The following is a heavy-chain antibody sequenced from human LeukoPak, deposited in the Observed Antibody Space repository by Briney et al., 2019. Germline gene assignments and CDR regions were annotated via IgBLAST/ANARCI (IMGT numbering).Heavy chain of an antibody. CDR3: ARDSRLNYFDY. J-gene: IGHJ4*02. D-gene: IGHD5-12*01. Sequence: SETLSLTCAVYNGSLSEYYWSWIRQPPGKGLEWIGEINHSGSTTYNPSLQSRVTMSVDTSKNQFSLEVSSVTAADTAVYYCARDSRLNYFDYWGQGTLVTVSS. V-gene: IGHV4-34*01. CDR2: INHSGST. CDR1: NGSLSEYY.